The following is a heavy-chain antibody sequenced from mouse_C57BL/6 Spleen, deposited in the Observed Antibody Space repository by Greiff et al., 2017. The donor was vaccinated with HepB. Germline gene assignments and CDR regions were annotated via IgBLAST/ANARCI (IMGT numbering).Heavy chain of an antibody. CDR2: INPSSGYT. V-gene: IGHV1-7*01. CDR1: GYTFTSYW. Sequence: VQLQQSGAELAKPGASVKLSCKASGYTFTSYWMHWVKQRPGQGLEWIGYINPSSGYTKYNQKFKDKATLTVDKSSSTAYMQLSSLTSEDSAVYYCAVDGYFPLDYWGQGTTLTVSS. J-gene: IGHJ2*01. D-gene: IGHD2-3*01. CDR3: AVDGYFPLDY.